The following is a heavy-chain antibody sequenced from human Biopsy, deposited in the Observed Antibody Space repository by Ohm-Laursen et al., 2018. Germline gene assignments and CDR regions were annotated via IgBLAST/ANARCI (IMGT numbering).Heavy chain of an antibody. CDR3: AALVPT. Sequence: SLRLSCTASGFTFSKAWMSWVRQVPGTGLEWVGRIKSKIDGETADYAAPVKGRFSISRDDSKNTSYLQMNELKTEDTALYYCAALVPTWGQGTMVTVSS. J-gene: IGHJ3*01. D-gene: IGHD6-25*01. V-gene: IGHV3-15*01. CDR2: IKSKIDGETA. CDR1: GFTFSKAW.